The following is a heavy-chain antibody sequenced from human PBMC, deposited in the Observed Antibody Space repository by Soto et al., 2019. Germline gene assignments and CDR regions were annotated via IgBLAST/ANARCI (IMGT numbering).Heavy chain of an antibody. Sequence: GGSLRLSCTASGFTFSHYALHWLRQTPGKGLEWVAYISYHGNTEKYADSVKGRFTISRDNYKKEVYLQMNSLRIEDTAVYYCARVGLNVFRAANDSYNWFEPWGQGTLVTVSS. D-gene: IGHD6-25*01. J-gene: IGHJ5*02. V-gene: IGHV3-30*04. CDR3: ARVGLNVFRAANDSYNWFEP. CDR2: ISYHGNTE. CDR1: GFTFSHYA.